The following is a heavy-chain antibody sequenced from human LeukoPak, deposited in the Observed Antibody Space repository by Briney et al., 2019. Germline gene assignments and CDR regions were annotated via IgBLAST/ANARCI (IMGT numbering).Heavy chain of an antibody. CDR2: IYYTGST. Sequence: PSETLSLTCSVSGGSISSLYWGWIRQPPGKGLEWIGYIYYTGSTDYNPSLKSRVTMFVDMSKNQFSLRLSSVTAADTAVYYCARHRAYSISSPFDYWGQGTLVTVSS. CDR1: GGSISSLY. D-gene: IGHD6-6*01. V-gene: IGHV4-59*08. J-gene: IGHJ4*02. CDR3: ARHRAYSISSPFDY.